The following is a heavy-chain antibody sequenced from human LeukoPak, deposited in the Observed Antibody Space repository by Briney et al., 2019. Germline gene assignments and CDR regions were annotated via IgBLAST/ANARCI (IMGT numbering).Heavy chain of an antibody. CDR3: ARGLQYQLLKALGYYYMDV. CDR2: IIPILGIA. CDR1: GGTFSSYA. V-gene: IGHV1-69*04. D-gene: IGHD2-2*01. J-gene: IGHJ6*03. Sequence: ASVKVSCKASGGTFSSYAISWVRQAPGQGLEWMGRIIPILGIANYAQKFQGRVTITADKSTSTAYMELSSLRSDDTAVYYCARGLQYQLLKALGYYYMDVWGEGTTVTVSS.